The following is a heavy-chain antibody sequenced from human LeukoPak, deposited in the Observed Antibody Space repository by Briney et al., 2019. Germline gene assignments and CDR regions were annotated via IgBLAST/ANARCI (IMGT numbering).Heavy chain of an antibody. CDR2: IKQDGSEK. CDR3: VRVSCTNGVCYGFDY. V-gene: IGHV3-7*01. CDR1: GFTFSRYW. Sequence: QPGGCLRLSCAASGFTFSRYWISWVRQAPGKGLEWVANIKQDGSEKYYVDSVKGRFTISRDNAKNSLYLQMNSLRGEDTAVYYCVRVSCTNGVCYGFDYWGQGTLVTLSS. D-gene: IGHD2-8*01. J-gene: IGHJ4*02.